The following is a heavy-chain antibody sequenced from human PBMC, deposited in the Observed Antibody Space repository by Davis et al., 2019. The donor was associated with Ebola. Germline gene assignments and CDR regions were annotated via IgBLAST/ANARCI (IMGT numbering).Heavy chain of an antibody. V-gene: IGHV3-48*04. CDR1: GFTFSSYS. CDR3: ARADGDDFWSGYYNNWFDP. Sequence: GESLKISCAASGFTFSSYSMSWIRQAPGKGLEWVSYISSSGSTIYYADSVKGRFTISRDNAKNSLHLQMNSLRAEDTAVYYCARADGDDFWSGYYNNWFDPWGQGTLVTVSS. D-gene: IGHD3-3*01. J-gene: IGHJ5*02. CDR2: ISSSGSTI.